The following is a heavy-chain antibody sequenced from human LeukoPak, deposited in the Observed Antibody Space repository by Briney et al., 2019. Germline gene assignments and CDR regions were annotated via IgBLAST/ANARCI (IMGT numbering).Heavy chain of an antibody. V-gene: IGHV5-51*01. CDR1: GYSLTSYW. D-gene: IGHD2-2*01. J-gene: IGHJ6*02. CDR3: ARRDCSSTSCYADYYYGMDV. CDR2: IYPADSDT. Sequence: VESLKISCKGSGYSLTSYWIAWVRQMPGKGLEWMGIIYPADSDTRYSPSFQGQVTISADKSISTAYLQWSSLKASDTAMYYCARRDCSSTSCYADYYYGMDVWGQGTTVTVSS.